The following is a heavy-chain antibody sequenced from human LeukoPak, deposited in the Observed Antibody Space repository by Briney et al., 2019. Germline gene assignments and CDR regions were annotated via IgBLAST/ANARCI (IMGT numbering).Heavy chain of an antibody. J-gene: IGHJ5*02. CDR2: IYTSGST. D-gene: IGHD1-1*01. CDR3: ARDLNGLGWFDP. Sequence: SETLSLTCTVSGGSISSYYWSWIRQPAGKGLEWIWRIYTSGSTNYNPSLKSRITMSVDTSKNQFSLKLSSVTAADTAVYYCARDLNGLGWFDPWGQGTLVTVSS. V-gene: IGHV4-4*07. CDR1: GGSISSYY.